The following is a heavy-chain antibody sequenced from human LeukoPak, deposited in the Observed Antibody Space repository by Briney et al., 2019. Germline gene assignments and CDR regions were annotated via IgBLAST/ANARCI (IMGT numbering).Heavy chain of an antibody. CDR2: ISGSGGST. CDR1: GFTFSSYA. Sequence: PGGSLRLSCAASGFTFSSYAMSWLRQAPGKGLEWVSAISGSGGSTYYADSVKGRFTISRDNSKNTLYLQMNSLRAEDTAVYYCAKGSVNYDILTGSYFDYWGQGTLVTVSS. V-gene: IGHV3-23*01. D-gene: IGHD3-9*01. J-gene: IGHJ4*02. CDR3: AKGSVNYDILTGSYFDY.